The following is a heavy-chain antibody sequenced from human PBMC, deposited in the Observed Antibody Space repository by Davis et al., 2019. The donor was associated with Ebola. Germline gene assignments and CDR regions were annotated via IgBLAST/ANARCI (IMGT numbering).Heavy chain of an antibody. J-gene: IGHJ5*02. Sequence: SETLSLTCTVSGGSISTSSYYWGWIRQPPGKGLEWIGSIYYSGSTYYNPSLKSRVTISVDTSKNQFSLRLNSVTAADTAMYYCARVTFGRFDPWGQGILVTVSS. V-gene: IGHV4-39*07. CDR1: GGSISTSSYY. D-gene: IGHD3-16*01. CDR3: ARVTFGRFDP. CDR2: IYYSGST.